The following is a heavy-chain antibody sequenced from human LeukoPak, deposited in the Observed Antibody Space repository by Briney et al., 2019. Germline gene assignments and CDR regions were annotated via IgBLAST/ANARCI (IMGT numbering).Heavy chain of an antibody. CDR2: INPSGGST. J-gene: IGHJ6*03. CDR1: GYTFTSYY. CDR3: ARGKSLIHGYNPLYYYYYYMDV. D-gene: IGHD5-24*01. V-gene: IGHV1-46*01. Sequence: ASVKVSCKASGYTFTSYYMHWVRQAPGQGLEWMGIINPSGGSTSYAQKFQGRVTMTRDTSTSTVYMELSSLRSEDTAVYYCARGKSLIHGYNPLYYYYYYMDVWGKGTTVTISS.